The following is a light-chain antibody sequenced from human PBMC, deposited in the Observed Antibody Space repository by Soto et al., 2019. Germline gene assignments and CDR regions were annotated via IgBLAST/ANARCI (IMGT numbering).Light chain of an antibody. CDR2: LNSDGSH. CDR3: QTWGTGIVV. CDR1: SGHSSYA. Sequence: QPVLTQSPSASASLGASVKLTCTLSSGHSSYAIAWHQQQPETGPRYLMKLNSDGSHTKGDGIPDRFSGSSSGAERYLTISSLQSEDEADYYCQTWGTGIVVFGGGTKVTVL. J-gene: IGLJ2*01. V-gene: IGLV4-69*01.